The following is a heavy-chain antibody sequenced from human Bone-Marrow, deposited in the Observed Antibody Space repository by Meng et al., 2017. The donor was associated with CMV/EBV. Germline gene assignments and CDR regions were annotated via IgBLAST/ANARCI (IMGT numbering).Heavy chain of an antibody. CDR3: ARSRRWLQLPLDY. V-gene: IGHV3-30*04. J-gene: IGHJ4*02. Sequence: SCTASGFTFSSYAMHWVRQAPGKGLEWVAVISYDGSNKYYADSVKGRFTISRDNSKNTLYLQMNSLRAEDTAVYYCARSRRWLQLPLDYWGQGTLVTVSS. CDR1: GFTFSSYA. D-gene: IGHD5-24*01. CDR2: ISYDGSNK.